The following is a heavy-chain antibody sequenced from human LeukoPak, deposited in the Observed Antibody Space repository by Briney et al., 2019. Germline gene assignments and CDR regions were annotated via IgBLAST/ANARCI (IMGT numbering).Heavy chain of an antibody. CDR3: AREYYDSTGRKHAFEN. CDR2: IDPDSGGT. V-gene: IGHV1-2*02. J-gene: IGHJ3*02. CDR1: GYTFADYY. Sequence: ASLKLSCKTSGYTFADYYLHWVRQAPGQGLEWMGSIDPDSGGTNSAQKFQGRVTMTRDTSISTAHMELSRLRSDDTAVYYCAREYYDSTGRKHAFENWGQGTMVTVSS. D-gene: IGHD3-22*01.